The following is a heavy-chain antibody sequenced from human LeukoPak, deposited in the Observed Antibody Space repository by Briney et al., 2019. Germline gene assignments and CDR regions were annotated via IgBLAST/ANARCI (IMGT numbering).Heavy chain of an antibody. CDR3: VRGRYSSTWSDY. J-gene: IGHJ4*02. V-gene: IGHV3-72*01. CDR1: GFIFSDHF. D-gene: IGHD6-13*01. CDR2: IRNKANSYTT. Sequence: GGSLRLSWAASGFIFSDHFMEWVRQAPRKGLEWVGRIRNKANSYTTEYAASVTGRFTISRDDSKKSLYLQMNSLKTEDTAVYYCVRGRYSSTWSDYWGQGTLVTVSS.